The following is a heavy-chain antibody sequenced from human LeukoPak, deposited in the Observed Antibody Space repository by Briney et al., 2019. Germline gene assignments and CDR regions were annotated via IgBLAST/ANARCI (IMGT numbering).Heavy chain of an antibody. V-gene: IGHV4-4*07. Sequence: SETLSLTCTVSGGSISSYYWSWIRQPAGKGLEWIGRIYTSGSTDYNPSLKSRVTMSVDTSKNQFSLKLNSLTAADTAVYYCAREDISTGHFPFSDYWGHGTLVTVSS. J-gene: IGHJ4*01. CDR2: IYTSGST. D-gene: IGHD3-9*01. CDR3: AREDISTGHFPFSDY. CDR1: GGSISSYY.